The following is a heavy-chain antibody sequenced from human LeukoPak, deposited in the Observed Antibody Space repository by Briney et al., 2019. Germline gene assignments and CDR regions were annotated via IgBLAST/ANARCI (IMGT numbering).Heavy chain of an antibody. CDR2: IYHSGST. CDR1: GGSISSSNW. CDR3: ARGPVWWNGLRYYYYMDV. J-gene: IGHJ6*03. D-gene: IGHD3-16*01. Sequence: SETLSLTCAVSGGSISSSNWWSWVRQPPGKGLEWIGEIYHSGSTNYNPSLKSRVTISVDTSKNQFSLKLSSVTAADTAVYYCARGPVWWNGLRYYYYMDVWGKGTTVTVSS. V-gene: IGHV4-4*02.